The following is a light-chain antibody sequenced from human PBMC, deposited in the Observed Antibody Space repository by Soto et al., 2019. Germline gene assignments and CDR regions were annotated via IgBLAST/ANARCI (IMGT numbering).Light chain of an antibody. CDR1: SSDVGGYNY. V-gene: IGLV2-14*01. CDR3: SSYTSNNTLV. CDR2: EVR. J-gene: IGLJ1*01. Sequence: QSALTQPASVSGSPGQSITISCTGTSSDVGGYNYVSWFQQYPGKAPKLMIYEVRNRPSGVSNRFSGSKSGNTASLTISGLQAEDEADYYCSSYTSNNTLVFGTGTKVTVL.